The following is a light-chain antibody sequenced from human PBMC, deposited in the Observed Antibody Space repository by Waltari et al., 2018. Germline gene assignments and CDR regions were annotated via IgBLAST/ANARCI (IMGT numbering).Light chain of an antibody. V-gene: IGLV2-14*03. CDR3: MSYTTSTTVI. J-gene: IGLJ2*01. Sequence: QSALPQPASVAGSPGQSITISCTGISRDLGAYYYVSWYQQCPGKAPELIIYDVNSRPSGVSSRFSGSKSGTTASLTISGLQFEDEADYYCMSYTTSTTVIFGGGTKLTVL. CDR1: SRDLGAYYY. CDR2: DVN.